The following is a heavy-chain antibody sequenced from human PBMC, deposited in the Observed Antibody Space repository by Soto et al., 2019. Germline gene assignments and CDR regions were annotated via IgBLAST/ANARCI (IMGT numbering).Heavy chain of an antibody. D-gene: IGHD3-22*01. V-gene: IGHV1-58*01. J-gene: IGHJ6*02. CDR1: GFTFTSSA. CDR2: IFVGSGNT. Sequence: SVKVSCKASGFTFTSSALQWVRQARGQRLECIGCIFVGSGNTNYAQKFQERVTITRDMSTSTAYMELSSLRSEDTAVYYCAADYYYYDSSGYYTNYYYYGMDVWGQGTTVTVSS. CDR3: AADYYYYDSSGYYTNYYYYGMDV.